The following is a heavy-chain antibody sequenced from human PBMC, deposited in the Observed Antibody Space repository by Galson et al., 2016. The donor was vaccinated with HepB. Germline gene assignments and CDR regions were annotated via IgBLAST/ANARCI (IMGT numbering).Heavy chain of an antibody. CDR3: ARVLFGSGSYWCLDV. CDR1: GFTFTNYG. V-gene: IGHV3-30*03. Sequence: SLRLSCAASGFTFTNYGMNWLRQAPGKGLEWVAYISNDVSKRYFADSVKGRFTISRDNSKNTLFLHMSSLRDEDTAAYFCARVLFGSGSYWCLDVWGQGTTVTVSS. J-gene: IGHJ6*02. D-gene: IGHD3-10*01. CDR2: ISNDVSKR.